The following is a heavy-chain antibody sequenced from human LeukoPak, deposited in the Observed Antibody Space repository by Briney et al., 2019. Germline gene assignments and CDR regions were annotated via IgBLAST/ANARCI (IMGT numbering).Heavy chain of an antibody. Sequence: GGSLRFSCAAAGFTFSSYVMRWVRQAPGKGLEWVSAISGSGGSTDYADSVKGRFTISRDNSKNTLYLQMNSLRAEDTAVYYCAKDGDQDAFDIWGQGTTVTVSS. CDR2: ISGSGGST. D-gene: IGHD2-21*02. J-gene: IGHJ3*02. CDR1: GFTFSSYV. CDR3: AKDGDQDAFDI. V-gene: IGHV3-23*01.